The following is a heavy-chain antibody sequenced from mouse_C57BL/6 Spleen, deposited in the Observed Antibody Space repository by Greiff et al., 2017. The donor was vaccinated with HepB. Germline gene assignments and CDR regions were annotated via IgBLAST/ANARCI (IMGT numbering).Heavy chain of an antibody. CDR1: GYTFTSYW. CDR3: ARARDGIFFAY. D-gene: IGHD2-1*01. J-gene: IGHJ3*01. CDR2: IDPSDSYT. Sequence: QVQLQQPGAELVMPGASVKLSCKASGYTFTSYWMHWVKQRPGQGLEWIGEIDPSDSYTNYNQKFKGKSTLTVDKSSSTASMQLSSLTSEDSAVYYCARARDGIFFAYWGQGTLVTVSA. V-gene: IGHV1-69*01.